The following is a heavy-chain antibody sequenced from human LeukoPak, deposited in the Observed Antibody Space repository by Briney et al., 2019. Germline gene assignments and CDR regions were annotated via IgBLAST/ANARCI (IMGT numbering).Heavy chain of an antibody. V-gene: IGHV4-39*07. D-gene: IGHD6-13*01. Sequence: SETLSLTCTVSGGSISSSSYYWGWIRQPPGKGLEWIGSIYYSGSTNYNPSLKSRVTISGDTSKNQFSLKLSSVTAADTAVYYCARDVSLRIAAAGYFDYWGQGTLVTVSS. CDR3: ARDVSLRIAAAGYFDY. CDR1: GGSISSSSYY. J-gene: IGHJ4*02. CDR2: IYYSGST.